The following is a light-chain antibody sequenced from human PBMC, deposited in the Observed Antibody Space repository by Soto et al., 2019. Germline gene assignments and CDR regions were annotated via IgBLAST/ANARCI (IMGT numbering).Light chain of an antibody. CDR2: EVS. CDR3: SSHAGSKNMV. V-gene: IGLV2-8*01. Sequence: QSALTQPPSASGSPGQSVTISCTGTSSDVGGYNYVSWYQHHPGKAPKLMIYEVSKRPSVVPDRFSGSKSGNTASLTVSGLQADDEADYYCSSHAGSKNMVFCGGTKLTVL. CDR1: SSDVGGYNY. J-gene: IGLJ2*01.